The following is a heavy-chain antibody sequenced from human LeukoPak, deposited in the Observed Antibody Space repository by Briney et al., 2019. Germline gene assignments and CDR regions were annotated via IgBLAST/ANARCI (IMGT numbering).Heavy chain of an antibody. CDR2: TYYRSKWYN. Sequence: SQTLSLTCAISGDSVSSTNAAWTWIRQSPSRGLEWLGRTYYRSKWYNDYAVSVKSRITINPDTSKNQFSLQLKSVTPEDTAAYYCAREQWRSGWYDYWGQGTLVTVSS. D-gene: IGHD6-19*01. V-gene: IGHV6-1*01. J-gene: IGHJ4*02. CDR3: AREQWRSGWYDY. CDR1: GDSVSSTNAA.